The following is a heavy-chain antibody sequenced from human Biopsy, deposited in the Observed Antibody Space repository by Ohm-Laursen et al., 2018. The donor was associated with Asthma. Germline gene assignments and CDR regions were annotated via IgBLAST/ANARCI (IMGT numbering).Heavy chain of an antibody. CDR3: ASDFPKDYVRYNFQF. D-gene: IGHD4-17*01. Sequence: SVKVSRKISGYSLTDLSMHWVRQAPGQGLEWMGGHDHEEGGTVNARRFQGRVTMTEDTSTDTAHMELSSLSSDDTAVYYCASDFPKDYVRYNFQFWGQGTLVTVSS. V-gene: IGHV1-24*01. J-gene: IGHJ4*02. CDR1: GYSLTDLS. CDR2: HDHEEGGT.